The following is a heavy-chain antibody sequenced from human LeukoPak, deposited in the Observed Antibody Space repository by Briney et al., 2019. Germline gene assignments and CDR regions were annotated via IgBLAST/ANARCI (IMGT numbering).Heavy chain of an antibody. V-gene: IGHV3-48*04. D-gene: IGHD3-10*01. CDR3: ASGKWFGESPFDY. J-gene: IGHJ4*02. Sequence: GGSLRLSCAASGLTFSRYNMNWVRQAPGGGLEWIAHINTKGGLIYYANSVKGRFTISRDNTYNSLDLHMHSLRAEDTALYYCASGKWFGESPFDYWGQGTLVTVSS. CDR2: INTKGGLI. CDR1: GLTFSRYN.